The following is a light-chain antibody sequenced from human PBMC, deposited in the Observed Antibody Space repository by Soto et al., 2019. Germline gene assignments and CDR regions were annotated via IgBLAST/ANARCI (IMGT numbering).Light chain of an antibody. CDR2: WAS. Sequence: DIVMTQSPDSLAVSLGERATINCKSAQSVFYSSNHKNYLAWYQQKPGQPPKLLIYWASTREAGVPDRFSGSGSGTDFTLTINDVQAEDVAVYYCQQYFSSSGYTFGQGTKPEIK. CDR1: QSVFYSSNHKNY. V-gene: IGKV4-1*01. CDR3: QQYFSSSGYT. J-gene: IGKJ2*01.